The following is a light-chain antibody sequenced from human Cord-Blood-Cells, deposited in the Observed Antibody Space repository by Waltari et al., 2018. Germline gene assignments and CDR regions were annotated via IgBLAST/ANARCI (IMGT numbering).Light chain of an antibody. J-gene: IGKJ2*01. CDR1: QSISIN. CDR3: QQSYSTPYT. CDR2: AAS. Sequence: DIQMTQSPSSLSAFVGDRVTITFRASQSISINFNWYQQKPGKAHKFPIYAASSLPSGVPSRFSGSGSGTDFTLAISSLQPEDFATYYCQQSYSTPYTFGQGTKLEIK. V-gene: IGKV1-39*01.